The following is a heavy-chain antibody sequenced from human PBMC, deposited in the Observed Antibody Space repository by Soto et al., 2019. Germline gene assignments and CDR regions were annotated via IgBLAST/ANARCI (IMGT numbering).Heavy chain of an antibody. V-gene: IGHV4-4*07. CDR3: ARGEEESFGELLFGFYY. Sequence: PSETLSLTCTVSGGSISSYYWSWIRQPAGKGLEWIGGIYTSGSTNYNPSLKSRVTMSVDTSKNQFSLKLSSVTAADTAVYYCARGEEESFGELLFGFYYWGQGTLVTVSS. J-gene: IGHJ4*02. CDR2: IYTSGST. D-gene: IGHD3-10*01. CDR1: GGSISSYY.